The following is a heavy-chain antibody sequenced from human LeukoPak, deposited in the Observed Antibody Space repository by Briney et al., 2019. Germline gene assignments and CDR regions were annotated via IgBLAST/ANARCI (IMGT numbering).Heavy chain of an antibody. CDR1: GYSFPSYW. CDR3: ARQGYSSSWPLNWFDP. J-gene: IGHJ5*02. Sequence: GESLKISCKGSGYSFPSYWIGWVRQMPGKGLEWMGIIYPGDSDTRYSPSFQGQVTISADKSISTAYLQWSSLKASDTAMYYCARQGYSSSWPLNWFDPWGQGTLVTVSS. D-gene: IGHD6-13*01. V-gene: IGHV5-51*01. CDR2: IYPGDSDT.